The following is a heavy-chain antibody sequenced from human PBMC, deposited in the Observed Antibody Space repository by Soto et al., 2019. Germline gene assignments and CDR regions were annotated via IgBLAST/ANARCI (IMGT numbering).Heavy chain of an antibody. CDR2: MNPKSGYT. CDR1: GYNFTRYD. D-gene: IGHD4-17*01. V-gene: IGHV1-8*01. CDR3: ARTDGDIDY. Sequence: QVQLVQSGAEVKKPGASVKVSCKTSGYNFTRYDINWVRQATGKGLEWKGWMNPKSGYTGSAQRFQGRITMTRDTSISAANMGLSGRRSEETVMSDCARTDGDIDYWGQGTLVTVSS. J-gene: IGHJ4*01.